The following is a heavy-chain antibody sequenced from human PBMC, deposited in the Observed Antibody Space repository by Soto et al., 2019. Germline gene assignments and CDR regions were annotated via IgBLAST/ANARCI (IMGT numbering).Heavy chain of an antibody. CDR1: GDSVSSNSVA. CDR3: ARGRFNAFGI. CDR2: TYYRSKWYN. J-gene: IGHJ3*02. Sequence: QVQLQQSGPGLVKPSQTLSLTCAISGDSVSSNSVAWNCIRQSPSRGLEWLGRTYYRSKWYNDYGVTVKGRITINPDRSKNQFSLQLNAVTPEDMAVYYCARGRFNAFGIWGQGTMVTVSS. D-gene: IGHD3-3*01. V-gene: IGHV6-1*01.